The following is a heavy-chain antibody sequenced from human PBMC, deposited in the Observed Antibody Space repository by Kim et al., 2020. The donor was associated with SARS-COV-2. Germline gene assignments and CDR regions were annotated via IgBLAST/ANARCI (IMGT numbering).Heavy chain of an antibody. CDR2: VYYSGST. Sequence: SETLSLTCTVSGGSISSYYWSWLRQSPAKGLEWIGYVYYSGSTNYNPSLKSRVTISVDTSKNQFSLKLTSVTAADTAMYYCARHDGGSAWYLFDYWGQGILVTVSS. V-gene: IGHV4-59*08. D-gene: IGHD6-19*01. J-gene: IGHJ4*02. CDR1: GGSISSYY. CDR3: ARHDGGSAWYLFDY.